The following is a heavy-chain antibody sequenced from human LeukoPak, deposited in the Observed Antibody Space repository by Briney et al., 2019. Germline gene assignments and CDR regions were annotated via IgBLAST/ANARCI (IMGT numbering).Heavy chain of an antibody. V-gene: IGHV3-48*01. J-gene: IGHJ4*02. D-gene: IGHD3-22*01. CDR2: INADSSTI. Sequence: GGSLRLSCAASGFTFSTYNMNWVRQAPGKGLEWISYINADSSTIQYADSVRGRFTTSRDNAKNSLYLQMNSLRAEDTAVYYCVRDNSRGQSLGVIYWGQGSLVTGSS. CDR1: GFTFSTYN. CDR3: VRDNSRGQSLGVIY.